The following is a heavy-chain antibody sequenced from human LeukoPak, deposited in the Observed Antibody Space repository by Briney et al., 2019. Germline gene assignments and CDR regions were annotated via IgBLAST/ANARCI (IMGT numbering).Heavy chain of an antibody. CDR1: GFTFSNYD. CDR3: AKDFWSGYYDY. J-gene: IGHJ4*02. Sequence: GGSLRLSCAASGFTFSNYDMNWVRQAPGKGLEWVSAISGSGGSTSYADSVKGRFTISRDNSKNTLYLQMNSLRGDDPAVYYCAKDFWSGYYDYWGQGTLVTVSS. D-gene: IGHD3-3*01. V-gene: IGHV3-23*01. CDR2: ISGSGGST.